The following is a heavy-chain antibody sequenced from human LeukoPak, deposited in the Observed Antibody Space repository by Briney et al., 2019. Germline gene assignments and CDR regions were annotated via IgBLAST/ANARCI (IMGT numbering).Heavy chain of an antibody. D-gene: IGHD2-2*01. CDR2: ISDSGGTT. Sequence: PGGSLRLSCAASGFSFSRYVMSWVRQAPGKGLEWVSSISDSGGTTYYADSVKGRFTISRDNFKNTLYLEMNSMRTEDTAVYHCAKDSESGTVDYWGQGTLVTVSS. V-gene: IGHV3-23*01. CDR3: AKDSESGTVDY. J-gene: IGHJ4*02. CDR1: GFSFSRYV.